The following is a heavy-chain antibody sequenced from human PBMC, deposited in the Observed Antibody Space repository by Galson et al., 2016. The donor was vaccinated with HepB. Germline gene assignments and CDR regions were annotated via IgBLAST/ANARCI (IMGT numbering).Heavy chain of an antibody. CDR3: TRRTGGSPDY. Sequence: GKGLEWVAALSDGGERTDYADSVKGRFIISRDNSKNTVYLQMHSLRVDDTAVYYCTRRTGGSPDYWGQGTLVTVSS. V-gene: IGHV3-23*01. J-gene: IGHJ4*02. CDR2: LSDGGERT. D-gene: IGHD3-16*01.